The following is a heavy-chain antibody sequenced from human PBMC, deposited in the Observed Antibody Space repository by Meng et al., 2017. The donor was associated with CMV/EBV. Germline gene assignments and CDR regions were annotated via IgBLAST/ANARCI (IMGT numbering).Heavy chain of an antibody. CDR3: ARDRRVRGVIGYYYYGMDV. J-gene: IGHJ6*02. Sequence: GSLRLSCTVSGGSISSYYWGWIRQPPGKGLEWIGYIYYSGSTNYNPSLKSRVTISVDTSKNQFSLKLSSVTAADTAVYYCARDRRVRGVIGYYYYGMDVWGQGTTVTVSS. D-gene: IGHD3-10*01. CDR2: IYYSGST. CDR1: GGSISSYY. V-gene: IGHV4-59*01.